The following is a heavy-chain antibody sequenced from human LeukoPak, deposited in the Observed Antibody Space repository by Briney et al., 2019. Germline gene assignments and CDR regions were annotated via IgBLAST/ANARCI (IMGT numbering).Heavy chain of an antibody. Sequence: HSGGSLRLSCAASGFTFSSYAMSWVRQAPGKGLEWVSAISGSGGSTYYADSVKGRFTISRDNSKNTLYLQMNSLRAEDTAVYYCAKDLSSIWWLLNGSFDYWGQGTLVTVSS. D-gene: IGHD5-12*01. CDR3: AKDLSSIWWLLNGSFDY. J-gene: IGHJ4*02. V-gene: IGHV3-23*01. CDR2: ISGSGGST. CDR1: GFTFSSYA.